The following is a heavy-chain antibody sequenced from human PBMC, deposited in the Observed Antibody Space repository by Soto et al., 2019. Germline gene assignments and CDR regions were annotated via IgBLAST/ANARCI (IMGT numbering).Heavy chain of an antibody. CDR1: GGSISSSSYY. J-gene: IGHJ6*02. Sequence: PSETLSLTCTVSGGSISSSSYYWGWIRQPPGKGLEWIGSIYYSGSTNYNPSLKSRVTISVDTSKNQFSLKLSSVTAADTAVYYCARDAIYGMDVWGQGTKVTVSS. V-gene: IGHV4-39*07. CDR2: IYYSGST. D-gene: IGHD2-2*02. CDR3: ARDAIYGMDV.